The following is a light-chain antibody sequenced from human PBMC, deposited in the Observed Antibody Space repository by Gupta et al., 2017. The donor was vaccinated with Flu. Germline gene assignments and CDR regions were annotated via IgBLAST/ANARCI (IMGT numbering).Light chain of an antibody. V-gene: IGKV1-39*01. CDR3: QQSLSVPPGT. Sequence: DIQMTQYPSSLSASVGDRVTITCRASQSISNYLNWYQQKPGKAPKLLIYAASTLQSGVPSRFSGSGSGTDFTLTISSLQPEDFATYYCQQSLSVPPGTFGQGTKLEIK. J-gene: IGKJ2*01. CDR1: QSISNY. CDR2: AAS.